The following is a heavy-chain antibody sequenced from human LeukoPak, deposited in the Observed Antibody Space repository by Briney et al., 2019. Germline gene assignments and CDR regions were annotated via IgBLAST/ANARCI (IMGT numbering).Heavy chain of an antibody. Sequence: GGSLRLSCVASGFTFSNYWMHWVRQAPVKELVWVSRINSDGSSTTYADSVKGRFTISRDNAENTLYLQMNSLRAEDTAVYYCARVYSSSRYFDYWGQGTLVTVSS. CDR2: INSDGSST. J-gene: IGHJ4*02. CDR1: GFTFSNYW. V-gene: IGHV3-74*01. CDR3: ARVYSSSRYFDY. D-gene: IGHD6-6*01.